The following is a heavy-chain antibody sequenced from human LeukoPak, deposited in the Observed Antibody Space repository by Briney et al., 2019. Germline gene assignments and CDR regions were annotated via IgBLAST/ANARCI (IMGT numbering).Heavy chain of an antibody. CDR2: IKQDGSEK. D-gene: IGHD1-26*01. CDR1: GFSLSNYW. V-gene: IGHV3-7*03. Sequence: GSLRLSCAASGFSLSNYWMRWVRQVSGKGLEWVANIKQDGSEKYYVDSVKGRFTISRDNAKNSLSLQMNSLRAEDTAIYYCARDKIVGATNFDYWGQGTLVTVSS. J-gene: IGHJ4*02. CDR3: ARDKIVGATNFDY.